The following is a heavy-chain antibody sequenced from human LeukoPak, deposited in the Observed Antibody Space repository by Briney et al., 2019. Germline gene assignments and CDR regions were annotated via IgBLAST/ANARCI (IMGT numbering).Heavy chain of an antibody. V-gene: IGHV3-30*02. D-gene: IGHD2-21*02. J-gene: IGHJ1*01. Sequence: GGSLRLSCAASGFTFSRYGMHWVRQAPGKGLEWVSFIRHDVSNTSYADFVKGRFTISRDNSKNTLYLQMNSLRTEDTAVYYCVPGDEVKSWGQGTLVIVSS. CDR1: GFTFSRYG. CDR2: IRHDVSNT. CDR3: VPGDEVKS.